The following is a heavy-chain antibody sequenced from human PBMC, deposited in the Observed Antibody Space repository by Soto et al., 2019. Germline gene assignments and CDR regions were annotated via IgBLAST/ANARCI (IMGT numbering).Heavy chain of an antibody. J-gene: IGHJ3*02. CDR3: AKDLARADCSSTSCYLSDAFDI. CDR2: ISGSGGST. CDR1: GFTFSSYA. D-gene: IGHD2-2*01. V-gene: IGHV3-23*01. Sequence: PGGSLRLSCAASGFTFSSYAMSWVRQAPGKGLEWVSAISGSGGSTYYADSVKGRFTISRDNSKNTLYLQMNSLRAEDTAVYYCAKDLARADCSSTSCYLSDAFDIGGQGTMVTVSS.